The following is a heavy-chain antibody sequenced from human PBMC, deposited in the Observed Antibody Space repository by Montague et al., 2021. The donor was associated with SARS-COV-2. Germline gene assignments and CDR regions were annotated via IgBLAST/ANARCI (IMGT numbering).Heavy chain of an antibody. J-gene: IGHJ4*02. CDR1: TEAFNGYY. CDR2: VSHPGSA. Sequence: SETLSLTCAVYTEAFNGYYWTWIRQPPGKGLEWIGEVSHPGSAKYNPSLKRRVSISLDTYRKQVSLRLTSVTAADTATYYCARGVYNRVIFVVSPRYYFDFWGQGNMVAVSA. CDR3: ARGVYNRVIFVVSPRYYFDF. D-gene: IGHD3-9*01. V-gene: IGHV4-34*01.